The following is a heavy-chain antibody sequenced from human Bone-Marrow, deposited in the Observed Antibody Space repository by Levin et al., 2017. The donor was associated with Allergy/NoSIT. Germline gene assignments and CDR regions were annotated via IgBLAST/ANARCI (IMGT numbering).Heavy chain of an antibody. J-gene: IGHJ6*02. Sequence: SSETLSLTCTVSGGSVSRGTYYWSWIRQPPGKGLEWIGHIYHSGSTKYNPSLKSRVAISVDTSKNQLSLKLSSVTAADTAVYYCARDKVIPAGNDFYYYGMDVWGQGTTVTVSS. CDR3: ARDKVIPAGNDFYYYGMDV. CDR2: IYHSGST. V-gene: IGHV4-61*01. D-gene: IGHD2-2*01. CDR1: GGSVSRGTYY.